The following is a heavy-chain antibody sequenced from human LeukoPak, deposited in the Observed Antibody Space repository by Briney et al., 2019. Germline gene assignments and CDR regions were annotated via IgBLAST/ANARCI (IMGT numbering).Heavy chain of an antibody. CDR1: GGSISSYY. D-gene: IGHD1-26*01. CDR3: ATLPGGHSGSYPRGFDY. CDR2: IYYSGST. Sequence: SETLSLTCTVSGGSISSYYWSWIRQPPGKGLEWIGYIYYSGSTNYNPSLKSRVTISVDTSKNQFSLKLSSVTAADTAVYYCATLPGGHSGSYPRGFDYWGQGTLVTVSS. V-gene: IGHV4-59*01. J-gene: IGHJ4*02.